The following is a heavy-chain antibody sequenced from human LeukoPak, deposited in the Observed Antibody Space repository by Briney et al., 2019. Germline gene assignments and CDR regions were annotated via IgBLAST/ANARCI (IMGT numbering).Heavy chain of an antibody. CDR3: ARGWDVKGYFDY. V-gene: IGHV4-61*02. Sequence: PSQTLSLTCTVSGGSISSGSYYWSWIRQPAGKALEWIGRIYTSGSTNYNPSLKSRVTISVDTSKNQFSLKLSSVTAADTAVYYCARGWDVKGYFDYWGQGTLVTVSS. CDR1: GGSISSGSYY. D-gene: IGHD1-26*01. J-gene: IGHJ4*02. CDR2: IYTSGST.